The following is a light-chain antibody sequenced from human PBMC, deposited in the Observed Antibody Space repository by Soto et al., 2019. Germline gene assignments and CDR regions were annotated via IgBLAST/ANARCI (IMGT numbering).Light chain of an antibody. CDR1: QIISSF. CDR2: GAS. Sequence: DIQMTQSPSSLSASVGDRVTITCRASQIISSFLNWYQQEPGKAPKLLIYGASSVQRGLPSRFSGGGSGTDFPLTSGSLHAEDSANYCWQQSYSTPYTFGQGTELEIK. CDR3: QQSYSTPYT. V-gene: IGKV1-39*01. J-gene: IGKJ2*01.